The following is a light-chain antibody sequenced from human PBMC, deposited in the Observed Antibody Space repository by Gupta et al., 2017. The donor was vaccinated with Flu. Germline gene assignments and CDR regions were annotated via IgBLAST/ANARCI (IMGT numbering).Light chain of an antibody. CDR3: QQRGNWPYT. V-gene: IGKV3-11*01. CDR1: QRVSSY. CDR2: DAS. Sequence: EILLTQSPATLSLSPGEGATLSCRASQRVSSYLAWYQQKPGQAPRLLIYDASNWATGIPARFSGSGSGTDFTLTISSLEPEDFALYYCQQRGNWPYTFGQGTKMEIK. J-gene: IGKJ2*01.